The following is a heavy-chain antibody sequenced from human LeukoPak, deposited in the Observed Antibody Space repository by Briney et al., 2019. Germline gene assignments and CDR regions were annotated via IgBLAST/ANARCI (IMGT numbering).Heavy chain of an antibody. Sequence: PSETLSLTCTVSGGSISSYYWSWIRQSPGRGLEWIGYIYYSGSTNYNPSLKSRVTISVDTSKNQFSLKLSSVTAADTAVYYCARDDGTGGFDYWGQGTLVTVSS. V-gene: IGHV4-59*01. J-gene: IGHJ4*02. CDR2: IYYSGST. CDR3: ARDDGTGGFDY. CDR1: GGSISSYY. D-gene: IGHD7-27*01.